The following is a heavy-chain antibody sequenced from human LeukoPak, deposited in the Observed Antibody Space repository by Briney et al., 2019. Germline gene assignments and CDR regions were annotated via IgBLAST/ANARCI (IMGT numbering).Heavy chain of an antibody. J-gene: IGHJ6*02. D-gene: IGHD2/OR15-2a*01. CDR3: SGRNNNYGMDV. CDR2: VFDSGGT. CDR1: GGSISNYW. V-gene: IGHV4-59*12. Sequence: SETLSLTCTVSGGSISNYWWSWIRQPPGKGLEWIGYVFDSGGTNYNPSLKSRVTISVQTSKNRFSLNLSSVTAADTAVYYCSGRNNNYGMDVWGQGTMVTVSS.